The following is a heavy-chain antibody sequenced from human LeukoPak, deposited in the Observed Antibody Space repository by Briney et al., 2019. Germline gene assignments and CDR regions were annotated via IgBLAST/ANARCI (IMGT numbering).Heavy chain of an antibody. J-gene: IGHJ5*02. V-gene: IGHV4-39*01. CDR1: GGSINSSSYY. CDR2: IYYSGST. Sequence: ETLSLTCTVSGGSINSSSYYWGWIRQPPGKGLEWIGNIYYSGSTYYNPSLKSRVTISVDTSKNQFSLKLTSVTAADTAVYYCARTGAVVPATLNWFDRWGQGTLVTVSS. CDR3: ARTGAVVPATLNWFDR. D-gene: IGHD2-15*01.